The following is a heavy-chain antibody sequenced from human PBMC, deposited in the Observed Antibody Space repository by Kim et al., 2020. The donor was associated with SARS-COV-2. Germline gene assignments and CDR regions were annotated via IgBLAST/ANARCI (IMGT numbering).Heavy chain of an antibody. CDR3: ARDPRSIFDF. CDR1: GDSVSYYY. CDR2: IYHSGSS. J-gene: IGHJ4*02. V-gene: IGHV4-4*07. Sequence: SETLSLTCTVSGDSVSYYYWNWIRQPAGKGLEWIGRIYHSGSSNYNPSLKSRISMSIDMSKNEFSLKLTSVTAADTAVYFCARDPRSIFDFWSPGTLVTVSS. D-gene: IGHD3-3*02.